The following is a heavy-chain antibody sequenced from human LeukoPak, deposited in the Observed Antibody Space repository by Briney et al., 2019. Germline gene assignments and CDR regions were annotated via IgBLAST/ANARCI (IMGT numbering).Heavy chain of an antibody. V-gene: IGHV3-48*01. Sequence: GGSLRLSCAAYEFTFSSYSMNWVRQAPGKGLEWVSYITNSGNSKSYADSVKGRFTISRGNSKNTLYLQMNSLRAEDTAVYYCAKDLPPTDYSSSWYGGWYFDYWGQGTLVTVSS. CDR1: EFTFSSYS. CDR2: ITNSGNSK. J-gene: IGHJ4*02. D-gene: IGHD6-13*01. CDR3: AKDLPPTDYSSSWYGGWYFDY.